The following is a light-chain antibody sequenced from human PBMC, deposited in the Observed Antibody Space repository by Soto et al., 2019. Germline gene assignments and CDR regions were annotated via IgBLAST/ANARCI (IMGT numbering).Light chain of an antibody. CDR2: DNN. J-gene: IGLJ2*01. CDR1: SSNIGNNY. V-gene: IGLV1-51*01. Sequence: QSVLTQPPSVSAAPGQKVTISCSGRSSNIGNNYVSWYQQLPGTAPKLLIYDNNKRPSGIPDRFSGSKSGTSATLGITGLQTGDEADYYCGTWDSSLSAVVFGGGTKSPS. CDR3: GTWDSSLSAVV.